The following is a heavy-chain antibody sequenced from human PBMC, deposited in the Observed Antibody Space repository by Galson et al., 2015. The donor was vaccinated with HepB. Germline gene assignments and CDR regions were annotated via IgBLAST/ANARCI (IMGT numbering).Heavy chain of an antibody. CDR1: GYTFTSYG. V-gene: IGHV1-18*01. D-gene: IGHD4-17*01. J-gene: IGHJ6*02. Sequence: SVKVHCKASGYTFTSYGISWVRQAPGQGLEWMGWISAYNGNTNYAQKLQGRVTMTTDTSTSTAYMELRSLRSDDTAVYYCAAHDYGDFNYYYYGMDVWGQGTTVTVSS. CDR2: ISAYNGNT. CDR3: AAHDYGDFNYYYYGMDV.